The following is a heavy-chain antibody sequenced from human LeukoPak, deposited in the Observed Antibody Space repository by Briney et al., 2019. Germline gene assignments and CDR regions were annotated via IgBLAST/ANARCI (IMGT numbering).Heavy chain of an antibody. CDR1: GLTFISYW. D-gene: IGHD3-3*01. J-gene: IGHJ4*02. Sequence: GGSRRLSWAPSGLTFISYWMSGSRQAPGKGRGGVANIRQDGSEKYYVDSVKGRFTISRDNAKNSLYLQMNSLRAEDTAVYYCASQAGGYDFWSGDFDYWGQGTLVTVSS. V-gene: IGHV3-7*01. CDR2: IRQDGSEK. CDR3: ASQAGGYDFWSGDFDY.